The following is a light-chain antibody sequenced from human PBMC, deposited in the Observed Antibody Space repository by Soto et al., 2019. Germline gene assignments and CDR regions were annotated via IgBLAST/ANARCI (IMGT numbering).Light chain of an antibody. Sequence: EIVLTQYPGTLSLSPGERATLSCRASQSVSSSYLAWYQQKPGQAPRLLIYGASSRATGIPDGFSGSGSGTDFTLTISRLEPEDFAVYYCQQYGSSPSTFGQGTRLEIK. J-gene: IGKJ5*01. CDR3: QQYGSSPST. CDR1: QSVSSSY. V-gene: IGKV3-20*01. CDR2: GAS.